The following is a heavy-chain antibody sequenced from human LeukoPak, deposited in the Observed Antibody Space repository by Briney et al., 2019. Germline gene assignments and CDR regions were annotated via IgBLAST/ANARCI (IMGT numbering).Heavy chain of an antibody. CDR3: ARDEPGYTIYYYYYGMDV. J-gene: IGHJ6*02. CDR2: ISPYNGNT. D-gene: IGHD2-2*02. CDR1: GYTFTRYG. Sequence: ASVKVSCKASGYTFTRYGISRVRQAPGQGLGWMGWISPYNGNTNYAKKLQGRVTMTTDPSTSPTYLELRSLRSDDTAVYYCARDEPGYTIYYYYYGMDVWGQGTTVTVSS. V-gene: IGHV1-18*01.